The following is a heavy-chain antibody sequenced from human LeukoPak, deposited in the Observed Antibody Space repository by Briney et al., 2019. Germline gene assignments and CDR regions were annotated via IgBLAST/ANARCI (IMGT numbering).Heavy chain of an antibody. D-gene: IGHD4-17*01. J-gene: IGHJ2*01. CDR2: ISAYNGKT. CDR1: GYTFTNYG. V-gene: IGHV1-18*01. Sequence: ASVKVSCKASGYTFTNYGISWVRQAPEHGLEWMGWISAYNGKTNYAQKLQGRVTMTTDTSTSTAYMELRSLSSDDTAVYYCTRDFHGDYTSDLWGRGTLVTVSS. CDR3: TRDFHGDYTSDL.